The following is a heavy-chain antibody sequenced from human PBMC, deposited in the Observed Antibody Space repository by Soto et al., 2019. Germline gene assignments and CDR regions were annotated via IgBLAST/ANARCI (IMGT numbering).Heavy chain of an antibody. Sequence: QVQLQESGPGLVKPSQTLSLTCTVSGGSISSGGYYWSWIRQHPGKGLEWIGYIYYSGSTYYNPSLKSRVTVSVDTSKNQFSLKLSSVTAADTAVYYCARGTRWLAHLFDYWGQGTLVTVSS. CDR1: GGSISSGGYY. V-gene: IGHV4-31*03. D-gene: IGHD3-9*01. CDR2: IYYSGST. J-gene: IGHJ4*02. CDR3: ARGTRWLAHLFDY.